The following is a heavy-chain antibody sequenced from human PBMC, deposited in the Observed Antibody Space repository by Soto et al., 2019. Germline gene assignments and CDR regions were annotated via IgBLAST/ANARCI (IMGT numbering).Heavy chain of an antibody. V-gene: IGHV4-39*01. Sequence: SETLSLTCTVSSGSISSSSYFWAWIRQPPGKGLEWIGNIYYSGSTYYNPSLKSRVTISVDTSKNQFSLKLSSVTAADTAVYYCARGLRDYPFSYYYMDVWGKGTTVTVSS. D-gene: IGHD4-17*01. CDR1: SGSISSSSYF. J-gene: IGHJ6*03. CDR2: IYYSGST. CDR3: ARGLRDYPFSYYYMDV.